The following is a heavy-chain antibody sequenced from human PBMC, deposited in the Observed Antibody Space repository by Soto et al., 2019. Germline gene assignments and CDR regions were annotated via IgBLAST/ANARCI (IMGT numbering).Heavy chain of an antibody. V-gene: IGHV3-73*02. CDR2: VGSKAHNYAT. D-gene: IGHD2-15*01. J-gene: IGHJ4*02. CDR3: LPATPYFDF. Sequence: EVQLVESGGGLVQPGGSLRLSCAASGFSFSGSTMHWVRQASGKGLEWVGRVGSKAHNYATIYGASLTGRCTISRDDSKNTAYLEMNSLKTEDTAVYYCLPATPYFDFWGQGTLVTASS. CDR1: GFSFSGST.